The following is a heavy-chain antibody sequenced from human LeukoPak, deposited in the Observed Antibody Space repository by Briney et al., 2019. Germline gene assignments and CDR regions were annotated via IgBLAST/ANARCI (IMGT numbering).Heavy chain of an antibody. D-gene: IGHD1-14*01. CDR3: ARDFGSY. Sequence: GRSLRLSCAASGFTFDDYAMHWVRQAPGKGLEWVSGISWNSGSIGYADSVKGRFTISRDNAKSSLYLQMNSLRAEDTAVYYCARDFGSYWGQGTLVTVSS. J-gene: IGHJ4*02. V-gene: IGHV3-9*01. CDR1: GFTFDDYA. CDR2: ISWNSGSI.